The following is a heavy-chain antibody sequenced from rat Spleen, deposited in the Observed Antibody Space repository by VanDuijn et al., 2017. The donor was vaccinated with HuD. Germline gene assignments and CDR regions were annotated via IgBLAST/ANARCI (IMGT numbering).Heavy chain of an antibody. Sequence: EVQLVESGGGLVQPGRSLKLSCVASGFTFNNYWMTWIRQSPGKGLEWVASITNFAGRTHYPDSVKGRFTISRDIAKSTLFLQMNSLKSEDTATYYCTTNYGSFDYWGQGVVVTVSS. V-gene: IGHV5-31*01. CDR3: TTNYGSFDY. J-gene: IGHJ2*01. CDR2: ITNFAGRT. CDR1: GFTFNNYW. D-gene: IGHD1-3*01.